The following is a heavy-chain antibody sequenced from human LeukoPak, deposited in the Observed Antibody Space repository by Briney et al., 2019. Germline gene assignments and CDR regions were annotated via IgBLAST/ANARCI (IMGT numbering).Heavy chain of an antibody. V-gene: IGHV3-53*01. Sequence: GGSLRLSCAASEFTFSSYSMNWVRQAPGKGLEWVSVIYGGGSTYYADSVKGRFTISRDNSKNTLYLQMNSLRAEDTAVYYCARDSGRGWFDPWGQGALVTVSS. D-gene: IGHD2-15*01. CDR1: EFTFSSYS. CDR2: IYGGGST. J-gene: IGHJ5*02. CDR3: ARDSGRGWFDP.